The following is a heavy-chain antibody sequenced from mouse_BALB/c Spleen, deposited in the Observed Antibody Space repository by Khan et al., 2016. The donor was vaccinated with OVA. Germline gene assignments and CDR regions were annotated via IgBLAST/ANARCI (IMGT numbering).Heavy chain of an antibody. CDR3: ARERSFGDDWGLDY. Sequence: QVQLKESGPGLVAPSQSLSITCTVSGFSLTSYGVHWVRQPPGKGLEWLGVIWAGGNTNYNSALTSRLTINKYNSKSQVFLKMNSLQIDDKALYYGARERSFGDDWGLDYWGKGTTRTVSS. D-gene: IGHD2-2*01. V-gene: IGHV2-9*02. CDR1: GFSLTSYG. J-gene: IGHJ2*01. CDR2: IWAGGNT.